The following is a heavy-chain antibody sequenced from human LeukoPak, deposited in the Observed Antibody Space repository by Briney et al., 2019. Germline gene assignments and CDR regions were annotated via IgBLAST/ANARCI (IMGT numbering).Heavy chain of an antibody. CDR1: GGSFSGYY. J-gene: IGHJ4*02. CDR3: ARGPMGIAVAADFDY. D-gene: IGHD6-19*01. V-gene: IGHV4-34*01. CDR2: INHSGST. Sequence: SETLSLTCAVYGGSFSGYYWSWIRQPPGKGLEWIGEINHSGSTNYNPSLKSRVTISVDTSKNQFSLKLSSVTAADTAVYYCARGPMGIAVAADFDYWGQETLVTVSS.